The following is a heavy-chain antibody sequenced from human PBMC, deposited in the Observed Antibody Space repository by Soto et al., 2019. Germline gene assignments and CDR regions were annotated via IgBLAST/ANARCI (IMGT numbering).Heavy chain of an antibody. V-gene: IGHV3-53*01. CDR2: IYTTGST. CDR1: GFTCNSDA. CDR3: TRDPSTTLGYGMDV. Sequence: GASLRLSCAACGFTCNSDAMNWVRQSPWKGLEWVSVIYTTGSTYYADSVKGRFTISRDDSRNTVYLQMNGLRAEDTAVYYCTRDPSTTLGYGMDVWGQGTTVTVSS. D-gene: IGHD3-3*01. J-gene: IGHJ6*02.